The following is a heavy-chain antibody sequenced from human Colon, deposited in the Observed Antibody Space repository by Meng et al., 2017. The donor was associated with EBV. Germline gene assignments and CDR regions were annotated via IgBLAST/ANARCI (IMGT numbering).Heavy chain of an antibody. D-gene: IGHD4-17*01. CDR2: ISDNGGST. J-gene: IGHJ5*02. CDR1: GFILSAYS. Sequence: HLGWFGGSPVNAGGSLGSPCAASGFILSAYSMNWVRQAPGKGLEWVSSISDNGGSTYYADSVKGRFTVSRDNSKNTLYLQMNSLRAEDTAVYYCAPRKDYGAPWGQGTLVTVSS. V-gene: IGHV3-23*04. CDR3: APRKDYGAP.